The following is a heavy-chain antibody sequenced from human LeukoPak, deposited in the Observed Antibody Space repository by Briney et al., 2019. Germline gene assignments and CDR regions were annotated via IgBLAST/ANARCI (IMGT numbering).Heavy chain of an antibody. CDR1: GYTFTGYY. CDR3: ARVGMITFGGVIVPFDY. Sequence: GASVKVSCKASGYTFTGYYMHWVRQAPGQGLEWMGWINPNSGGTNYAQKFQSRVTMTRDTSISTAYMELSRLRSDDTAVYYCARVGMITFGGVIVPFDYWGQGTLVTVSS. J-gene: IGHJ4*02. V-gene: IGHV1-2*02. D-gene: IGHD3-16*02. CDR2: INPNSGGT.